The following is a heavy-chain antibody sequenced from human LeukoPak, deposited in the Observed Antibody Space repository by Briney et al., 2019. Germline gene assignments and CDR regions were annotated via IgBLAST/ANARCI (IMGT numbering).Heavy chain of an antibody. D-gene: IGHD3-3*01. CDR3: ARVGGTNFYYYGLDV. CDR1: GGSISGYY. V-gene: IGHV4-59*01. Sequence: SETLSLTCTVSGGSISGYYWSWIRQPPGKGLEWIGYIYDSGSTNYNPSLKSRVTISVDTSKNQFSLKLNYVTAADTAVYYCARVGGTNFYYYGLDVWGQGTTVTVSS. CDR2: IYDSGST. J-gene: IGHJ6*02.